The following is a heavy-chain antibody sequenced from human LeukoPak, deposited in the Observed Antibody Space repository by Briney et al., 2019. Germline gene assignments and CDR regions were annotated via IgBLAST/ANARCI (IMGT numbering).Heavy chain of an antibody. D-gene: IGHD1-1*01. CDR2: IYYSGST. Sequence: PSETLSLTCTVSGGSISSSSYYWGWIRQPPGKGLEWIGSIYYSGSTYYNPSLKSRVTISVDTSKNQFSLKLSSVTAADTAVYYCARLSTTPDYWGQGTLVTVSP. CDR1: GGSISSSSYY. J-gene: IGHJ4*02. CDR3: ARLSTTPDY. V-gene: IGHV4-39*01.